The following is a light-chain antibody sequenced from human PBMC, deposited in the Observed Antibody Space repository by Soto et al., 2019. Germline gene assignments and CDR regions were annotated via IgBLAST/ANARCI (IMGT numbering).Light chain of an antibody. CDR3: QQYANFIFA. CDR1: QSVSSSY. V-gene: IGKV3-20*01. Sequence: EIVLTQSPGTLSLSPGERATLSCRASQSVSSSYLAWYQQKPGQAPRLLIYGASSRATGIPDRFSGSGSGTDFTLTISRLEPEDFAVYYCQQYANFIFAFGPGTKVDIK. CDR2: GAS. J-gene: IGKJ3*01.